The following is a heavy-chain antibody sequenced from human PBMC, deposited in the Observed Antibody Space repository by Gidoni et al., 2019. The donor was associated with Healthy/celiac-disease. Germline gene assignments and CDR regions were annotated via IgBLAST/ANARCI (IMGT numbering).Heavy chain of an antibody. D-gene: IGHD3-10*01. J-gene: IGHJ6*02. CDR2: IFSNDEK. CDR1: GFSLSNARMG. CDR3: ARIPTLVLWFGELLFDAGVGYYYGMDV. V-gene: IGHV2-26*01. Sequence: QVTLKESGPVLVKPTETLTLTCTVSGFSLSNARMGVSWIRQPPGKALEWLAHIFSNDEKSYNTSLKSRLTISKDTSKSQVVLTMTNMDPVDTATYYCARIPTLVLWFGELLFDAGVGYYYGMDVWGQGTTVTVSS.